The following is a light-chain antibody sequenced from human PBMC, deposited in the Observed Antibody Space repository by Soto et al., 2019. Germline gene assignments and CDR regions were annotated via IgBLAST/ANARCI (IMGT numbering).Light chain of an antibody. CDR2: GAS. CDR1: QSVSSN. Sequence: EIVMTQSPATLSVSPGERATLSCRASQSVSSNLAWYQQKPGQAPRLLIYGASTRATGIPARFSGSGSGTEFTLTLSSLPSEDFAVYYCQQYNNWPPGTFGQGTKVDIK. CDR3: QQYNNWPPGT. V-gene: IGKV3D-15*01. J-gene: IGKJ1*01.